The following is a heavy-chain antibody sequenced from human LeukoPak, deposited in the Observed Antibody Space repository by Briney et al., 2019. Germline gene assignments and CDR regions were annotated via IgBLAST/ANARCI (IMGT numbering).Heavy chain of an antibody. CDR2: VIPIFGTA. V-gene: IGHV1-69*13. CDR3: ARTTTPGDFDY. CDR1: GGTFSSYA. D-gene: IGHD2-8*02. J-gene: IGHJ4*02. Sequence: VASVKVSCKASGGTFSSYAISWVRQAPGQGLEWMGVVIPIFGTANYAQKFQGRVTITADESTSTAYMELSSLRSEDTAVYYCARTTTPGDFDYWGQGTLVTVSS.